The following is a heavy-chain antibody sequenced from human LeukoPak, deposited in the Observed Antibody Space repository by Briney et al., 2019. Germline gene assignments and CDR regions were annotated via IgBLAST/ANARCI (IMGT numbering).Heavy chain of an antibody. Sequence: SETLSLTCTVSGASISSYYWGWIRQPPGKGLEWIGYIYYSGSTNYNPSLKSRVTISVDMSKNQFSLKLSSVTAADTAVYYCARAEMATILVGHDAFDIWGQGTMVTVSS. V-gene: IGHV4-59*01. J-gene: IGHJ3*02. CDR1: GASISSYY. CDR3: ARAEMATILVGHDAFDI. CDR2: IYYSGST. D-gene: IGHD5-24*01.